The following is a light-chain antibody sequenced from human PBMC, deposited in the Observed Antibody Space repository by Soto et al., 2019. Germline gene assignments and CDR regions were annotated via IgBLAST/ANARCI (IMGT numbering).Light chain of an antibody. CDR1: QSMSDS. J-gene: IGKJ2*03. CDR3: QQSYSNSYS. CDR2: SAS. V-gene: IGKV1-39*01. Sequence: DIQLTQSPSSLSASVGDRVTITCRASQSMSDSLNWYPQKSGKAPKLLIYSASSLNSGAPSRFSGSGSGTDFTLTISRLQPEDFGTYFCQQSYSNSYSFGQGTTLEIK.